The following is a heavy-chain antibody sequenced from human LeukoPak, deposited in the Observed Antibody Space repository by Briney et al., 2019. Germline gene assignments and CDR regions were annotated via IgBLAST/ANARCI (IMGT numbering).Heavy chain of an antibody. CDR3: ARSRTGSGFLFDY. V-gene: IGHV1-2*02. CDR2: INPNSGGT. D-gene: IGHD3-10*01. CDR1: GYTFTGYY. Sequence: ASVRVSCKASGYTFTGYYMHWVRQAPGQGLEWMGWINPNSGGTNYAQKFQGRVTMTRDTSISTAYMELSRLRSDDTAVYYCARSRTGSGFLFDYWGQGTLVTVSS. J-gene: IGHJ4*02.